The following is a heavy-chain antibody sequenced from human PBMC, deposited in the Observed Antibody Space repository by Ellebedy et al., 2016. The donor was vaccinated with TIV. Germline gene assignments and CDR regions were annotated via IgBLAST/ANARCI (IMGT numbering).Heavy chain of an antibody. V-gene: IGHV3-15*01. CDR2: IKSKADGGTT. CDR3: TTAPAGFGDYYGVDV. CDR1: GFTFSNAW. D-gene: IGHD3-10*01. J-gene: IGHJ6*02. Sequence: GGSLRLSCAASGFTFSNAWMSWVRQAPGKGLEWVGRIKSKADGGTTDYAAPVNGRFIISTDDSKDTLYLQMNSLKTEDTAVYYCTTAPAGFGDYYGVDVWGQGTMVTVSS.